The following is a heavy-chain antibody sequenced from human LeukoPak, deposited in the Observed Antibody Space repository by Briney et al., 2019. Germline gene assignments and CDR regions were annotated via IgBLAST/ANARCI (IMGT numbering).Heavy chain of an antibody. V-gene: IGHV1-2*02. J-gene: IGHJ4*02. CDR2: INPNSGGT. CDR1: GYTFTGYY. Sequence: GASVKVSCKASGYTFTGYYMHWVRQAPGQGLEWMGWINPNSGGTNYAQKFQGRVTMTRDTSISTAYMELSRLRSDDTAVYYCARSDYDSSGLIDYWGQGTLVTVSS. D-gene: IGHD3-22*01. CDR3: ARSDYDSSGLIDY.